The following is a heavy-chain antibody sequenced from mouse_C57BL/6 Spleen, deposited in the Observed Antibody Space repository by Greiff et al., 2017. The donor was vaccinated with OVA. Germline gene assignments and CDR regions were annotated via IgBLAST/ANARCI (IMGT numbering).Heavy chain of an antibody. D-gene: IGHD1-1*01. CDR1: GYTFTDYY. Sequence: EVQLQQSGPELVKPGASVKISCKASGYTFTDYYMNWVKQSHGKSLEWIGDIHPNNGGTSYNQKFKGKATLTVDKSSSTAYMELRSLTSEDSAVYDCARSPYYGSSYKYFDVWGTGTTVTVSS. J-gene: IGHJ1*03. CDR2: IHPNNGGT. V-gene: IGHV1-26*01. CDR3: ARSPYYGSSYKYFDV.